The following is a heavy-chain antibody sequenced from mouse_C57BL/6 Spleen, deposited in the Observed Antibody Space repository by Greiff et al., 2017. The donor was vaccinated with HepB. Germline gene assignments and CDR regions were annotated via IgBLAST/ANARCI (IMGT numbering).Heavy chain of an antibody. CDR1: GYSFTSYY. J-gene: IGHJ3*01. Sequence: VQLQQSGPELVKPGASVKISCKASGYSFTSYYIHWVKQRPGQGLEWIGWIYPGSGNTKYNEKFKGKATLTADTSSSTAYMQLSSLTSEDSAVYYCARANSNYDGFAYWGQGTLVTVSA. V-gene: IGHV1-66*01. CDR3: ARANSNYDGFAY. CDR2: IYPGSGNT. D-gene: IGHD2-5*01.